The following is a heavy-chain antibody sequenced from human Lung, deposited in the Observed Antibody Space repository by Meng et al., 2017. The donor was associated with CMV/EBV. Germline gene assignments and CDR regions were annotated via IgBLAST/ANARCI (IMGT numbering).Heavy chain of an antibody. D-gene: IGHD3-10*01. CDR2: IKKDGSEE. CDR1: GFTFSNNW. V-gene: IGHV3-7*01. J-gene: IGHJ4*02. Sequence: GESXKISXAASGFTFSNNWMSWVRQAPGKGLEWVASIKKDGSEEYYVDSVKGRFTISRDNAKNSLYLQMNILRAEDTAVYYCARVGPSSGSYYYWGQGTLVTVSS. CDR3: ARVGPSSGSYYY.